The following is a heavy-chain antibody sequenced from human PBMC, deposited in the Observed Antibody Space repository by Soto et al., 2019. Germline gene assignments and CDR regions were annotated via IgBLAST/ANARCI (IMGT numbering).Heavy chain of an antibody. Sequence: EVQLVESGGGLVQPGGSLRLSCAASGFTFSSYWMSWVRQAPGKGLEWVANIKQDGSEKYYVDSVKGRFTISRDNAKNSLYLQMNSLRAEDTAVYYCARVNQQCSGGSCYTYYFDYWGQGTLVTVSS. CDR3: ARVNQQCSGGSCYTYYFDY. J-gene: IGHJ4*02. V-gene: IGHV3-7*01. D-gene: IGHD2-15*01. CDR2: IKQDGSEK. CDR1: GFTFSSYW.